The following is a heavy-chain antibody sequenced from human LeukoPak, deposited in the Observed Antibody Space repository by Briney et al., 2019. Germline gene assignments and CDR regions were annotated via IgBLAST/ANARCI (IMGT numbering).Heavy chain of an antibody. V-gene: IGHV4-30-4*01. CDR1: GGSISSGDYY. CDR3: ARGGYYDSSGLYY. CDR2: IYYSGST. D-gene: IGHD3-22*01. Sequence: SETLSLTCTVSGGSISSGDYYWSWIRQPPGKGLEWIGHIYYSGSTYYNPSLKSRVTISVDTSKNQFSLKLSSATAADTAVYYCARGGYYDSSGLYYWGQGTLVTVSS. J-gene: IGHJ4*02.